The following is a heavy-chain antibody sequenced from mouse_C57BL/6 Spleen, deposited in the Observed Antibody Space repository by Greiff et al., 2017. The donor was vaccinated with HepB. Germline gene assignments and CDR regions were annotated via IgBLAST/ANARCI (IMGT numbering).Heavy chain of an antibody. Sequence: ESGPGLVKPSQSLSLTCSVTGYSITSGYYWNWIRQFPGNKLEWMGYISYDGSNNYNPSLKNRISITRDTSKNQFFLKLNSVTTEDTATYYCARTPHYYGSSYEAMDYWGQGTSVTVSS. CDR1: GYSITSGYY. CDR3: ARTPHYYGSSYEAMDY. V-gene: IGHV3-6*01. CDR2: ISYDGSN. D-gene: IGHD1-1*01. J-gene: IGHJ4*01.